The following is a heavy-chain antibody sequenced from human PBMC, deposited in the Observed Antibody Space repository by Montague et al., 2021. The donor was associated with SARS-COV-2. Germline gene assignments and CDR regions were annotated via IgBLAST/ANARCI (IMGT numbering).Heavy chain of an antibody. Sequence: SETLSLTCTFSGGTISSSSYYCAWIRQPPGKGLEWVGSVYSRGSTXYNPSLKSQVTISVDTSKNQFSLKLTSVTAADTAVYYCARHIVTMVRGGHIPMEGWFDPWGQGTLVTVSS. CDR2: VYSRGST. J-gene: IGHJ5*02. D-gene: IGHD3-10*01. CDR1: GGTISSSSYY. CDR3: ARHIVTMVRGGHIPMEGWFDP. V-gene: IGHV4-39*01.